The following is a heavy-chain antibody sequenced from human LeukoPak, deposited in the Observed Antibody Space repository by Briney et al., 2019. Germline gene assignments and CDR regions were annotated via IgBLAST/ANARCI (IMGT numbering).Heavy chain of an antibody. CDR2: IMEDGGVQ. Sequence: GESLTLSCEASGFTFSKTWMSWVRQAPGKGLEWVACIMEDGGVQKYVDSVRGRFTISRDNARNSLYLQMNSLRVEDTAVYYCAKDRVGGALEFWGQGTLATVSS. CDR1: GFTFSKTW. J-gene: IGHJ4*02. CDR3: AKDRVGGALEF. V-gene: IGHV3-7*04. D-gene: IGHD2-21*01.